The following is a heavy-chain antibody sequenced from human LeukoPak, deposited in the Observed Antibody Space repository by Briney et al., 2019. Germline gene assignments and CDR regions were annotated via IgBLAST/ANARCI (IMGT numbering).Heavy chain of an antibody. Sequence: TFGDYAMSWIRQPPGKGLEWIGYIYYSGSTYYNPSLKSRVTISVDTSKNQFSLKLSSVTAADTAVYYCARVEEGYCSGGSCYDNWFDPWGQGTLVTVSS. CDR3: ARVEEGYCSGGSCYDNWFDP. D-gene: IGHD2-15*01. CDR1: TFGDYA. V-gene: IGHV4-30-4*01. J-gene: IGHJ5*02. CDR2: IYYSGST.